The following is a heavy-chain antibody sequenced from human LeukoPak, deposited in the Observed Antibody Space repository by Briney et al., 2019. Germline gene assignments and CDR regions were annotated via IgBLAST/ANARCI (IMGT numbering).Heavy chain of an antibody. D-gene: IGHD3-22*01. CDR2: IIPIFGTA. CDR1: GGTFSSYA. Sequence: SVKVSCKASGGTFSSYAISWVRQAPGQGLEWVGGIIPIFGTANYAQKFQGRVTITTDESTSTAYMELSSLRSEDTAVYYCASSDRREWIYYYGSSGYFTPLFDYWGQGTLVTVSS. J-gene: IGHJ4*02. V-gene: IGHV1-69*05. CDR3: ASSDRREWIYYYGSSGYFTPLFDY.